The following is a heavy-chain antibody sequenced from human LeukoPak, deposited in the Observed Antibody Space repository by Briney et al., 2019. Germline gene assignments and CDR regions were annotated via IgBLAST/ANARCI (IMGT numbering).Heavy chain of an antibody. V-gene: IGHV3-23*01. D-gene: IGHD3-22*01. CDR1: GFTFSTYT. J-gene: IGHJ4*02. Sequence: GGSLRLSCKASGFTFSTYTVNWVRQAPGKGLEWVSGLSGSGGSIFYADSVKGRFTISRDNSKNTLYLQMDSLRAEDTAVYYCARAMMVVSNLWGVYHYWGQGTLVTVSS. CDR3: ARAMMVVSNLWGVYHY. CDR2: LSGSGGSI.